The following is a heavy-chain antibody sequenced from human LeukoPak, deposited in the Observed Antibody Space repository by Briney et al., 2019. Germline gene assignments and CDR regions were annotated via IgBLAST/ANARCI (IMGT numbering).Heavy chain of an antibody. J-gene: IGHJ4*02. Sequence: PSQTLSLTCTVSGGSISTGSYYWGWIRQPPGKGLEWIGSMYSSGSTYYNPSLKSRVTISVDTSKNQFSLKLSSVTAADTAVYYCARGPYYYDSSGYYRWVVGYYSDYWGQGTLVTVSS. CDR1: GGSISTGSYY. CDR3: ARGPYYYDSSGYYRWVVGYYSDY. D-gene: IGHD3-22*01. V-gene: IGHV4-39*07. CDR2: MYSSGST.